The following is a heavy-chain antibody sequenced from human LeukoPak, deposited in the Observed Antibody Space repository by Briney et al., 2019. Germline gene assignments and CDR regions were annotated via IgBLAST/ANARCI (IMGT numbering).Heavy chain of an antibody. J-gene: IGHJ4*02. D-gene: IGHD2-2*01. CDR3: ASRYCSSTSCYVFRDY. V-gene: IGHV4-34*01. Sequence: SETLSLTCAVYGGSFSGYYWNWIRQPPGKGLEWIGEINHSGSTNYNPSLKSRVTISVDTSKNQFSLKLSSVTAADTAVYYCASRYCSSTSCYVFRDYWGQGTLVTVSS. CDR2: INHSGST. CDR1: GGSFSGYY.